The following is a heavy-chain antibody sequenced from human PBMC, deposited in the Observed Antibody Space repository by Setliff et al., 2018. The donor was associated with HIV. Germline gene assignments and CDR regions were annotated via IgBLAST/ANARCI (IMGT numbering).Heavy chain of an antibody. CDR1: GFSFSLYA. Sequence: QAGGSLRLSCKATGFSFSLYAMSWVRQAPGKGLEWVSSISDSGRKTYYGDSVKGRFTISRDNSWDTVDLQMNSLRAEDTAEYYCAKELAASGLGYFDSWGRGILVTVSS. J-gene: IGHJ4*02. D-gene: IGHD3-22*01. CDR3: AKELAASGLGYFDS. V-gene: IGHV3-23*01. CDR2: ISDSGRKT.